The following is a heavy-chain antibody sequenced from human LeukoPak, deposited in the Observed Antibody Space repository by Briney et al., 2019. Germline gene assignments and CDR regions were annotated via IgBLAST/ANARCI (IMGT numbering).Heavy chain of an antibody. CDR3: AKDAAAATIDYYMDV. CDR1: GFTFDDYA. D-gene: IGHD6-13*01. CDR2: ISWDGGST. J-gene: IGHJ6*03. Sequence: PGGSLRLSCAASGFTFDDYAMHWVRQAPGKGLEWVSLISWDGGSTYYADSVKGRFTISRGNSKNSLYLQMNSLRAEDTALYYCAKDAAAATIDYYMDVWGKGTTVTVSS. V-gene: IGHV3-43D*03.